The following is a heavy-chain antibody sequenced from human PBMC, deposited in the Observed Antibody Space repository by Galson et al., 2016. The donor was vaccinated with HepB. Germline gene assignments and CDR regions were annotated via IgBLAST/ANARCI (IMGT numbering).Heavy chain of an antibody. Sequence: SLRLSCAASGFTVSSNYMNWVRQAPGKGLEWVSVIYSGGSTYYADSVEGRFTISRDNSKNTLYLQMNSLRAEDTAVYYCARDRAYGDQVFDYWGQGTLVTDSS. CDR2: IYSGGST. J-gene: IGHJ4*02. V-gene: IGHV3-53*01. CDR3: ARDRAYGDQVFDY. D-gene: IGHD4-17*01. CDR1: GFTVSSNY.